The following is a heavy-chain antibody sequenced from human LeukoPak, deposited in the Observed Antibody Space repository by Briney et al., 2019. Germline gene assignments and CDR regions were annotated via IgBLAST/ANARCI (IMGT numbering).Heavy chain of an antibody. CDR2: TYYRSKWYN. V-gene: IGHV6-1*01. D-gene: IGHD3-16*02. Sequence: SQTLSLTCALSGDSFSRNNAAWNWIRQSPSRGLEWLGRTYYRSKWYNDYAVSVKSRITISADTSKNQFSLQLNSVTPEDTAVYYCARGYQFDYWGQGTLVTVSS. J-gene: IGHJ4*02. CDR3: ARGYQFDY. CDR1: GDSFSRNNAA.